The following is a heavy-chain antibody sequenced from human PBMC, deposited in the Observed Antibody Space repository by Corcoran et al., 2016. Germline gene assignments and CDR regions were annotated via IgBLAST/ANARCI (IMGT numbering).Heavy chain of an antibody. CDR1: GGFISGYY. V-gene: IGHV4-59*01. CDR3: ARGPNWDYISP. D-gene: IGHD1-7*01. Sequence: QVQLQESGPGLVKPSETLSLTCTVSGGFISGYYWSWFRPPPGKGLEWIGYIYSTGNTNYNPSLKSQVTISVDTSKNQFSLNLNSVIAADTAVYYCARGPNWDYISPWGQGTLVTVSS. CDR2: IYSTGNT. J-gene: IGHJ5*02.